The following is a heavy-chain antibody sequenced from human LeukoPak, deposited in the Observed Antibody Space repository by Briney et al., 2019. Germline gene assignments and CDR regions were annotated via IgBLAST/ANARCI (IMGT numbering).Heavy chain of an antibody. J-gene: IGHJ4*02. V-gene: IGHV3-23*01. Sequence: GSLRLSCAASGFTFRSYGMGLVRQAPGEGVEVVSAISGSGGSTYYADSVKGRFTISRDNSKNTLYLQMNSLRAEDTAVYYCAKEFGSGGDPFDYWGQGTLVTVSS. CDR2: ISGSGGST. CDR1: GFTFRSYG. D-gene: IGHD3-10*01. CDR3: AKEFGSGGDPFDY.